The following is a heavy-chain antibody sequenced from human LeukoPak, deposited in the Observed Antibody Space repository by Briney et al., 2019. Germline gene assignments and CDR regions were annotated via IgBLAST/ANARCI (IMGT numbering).Heavy chain of an antibody. Sequence: GGSLRLSCAASGFTFSWYWMSWVRQAPGKGLEWVANIKQDGSEKYYVDSVKGRFAISRDNAKNSLYLQMNSLRAEDTAVYYCARDPKSWDYWGQGAQVIVSS. V-gene: IGHV3-7*01. CDR1: GFTFSWYW. CDR3: ARDPKSWDY. CDR2: IKQDGSEK. J-gene: IGHJ4*02.